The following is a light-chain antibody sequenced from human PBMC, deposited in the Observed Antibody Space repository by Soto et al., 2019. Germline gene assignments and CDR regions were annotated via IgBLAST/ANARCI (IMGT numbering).Light chain of an antibody. V-gene: IGKV1-5*03. CDR3: QQYNSYSPT. J-gene: IGKJ1*01. CDR2: KAS. CDR1: QSISRW. Sequence: DIQMTQSPSTLAASLGDSVTITCRASQSISRWLEWYQQKPGKAPKLLIYKASSLESGVPSRFRGSGSGTEFTLTISGLQPGESEPYYCQQYNSYSPTFGQGTKVDIK.